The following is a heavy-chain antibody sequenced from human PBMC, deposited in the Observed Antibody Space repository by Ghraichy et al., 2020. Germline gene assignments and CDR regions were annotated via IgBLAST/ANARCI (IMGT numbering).Heavy chain of an antibody. CDR1: GGSFSGYY. D-gene: IGHD3-10*01. CDR3: ARRNGWFGEYYFDY. J-gene: IGHJ4*02. CDR2: INHSGST. V-gene: IGHV4-34*01. Sequence: SETLSLTSAVYGGSFSGYYWSWIRQPPGKGLEWIGEINHSGSTNYNPSLKSRVTISVDTSKNQFSLKLSSVTAADTAVYYCARRNGWFGEYYFDYWGQGTLVTVSS.